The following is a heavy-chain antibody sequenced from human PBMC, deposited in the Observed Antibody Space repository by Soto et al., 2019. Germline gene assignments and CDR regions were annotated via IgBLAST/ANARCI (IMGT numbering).Heavy chain of an antibody. CDR2: IFYLGSS. D-gene: IGHD3-3*02. V-gene: IGHV4-39*01. CDR3: ARHSLALRKNNWFDP. J-gene: IGHJ5*02. Sequence: QLQLQESGPGLVKPSETLSLTCTVSGDSIISSDFYWGWVRQPPGKGLEWIGSIFYLGSSYYNPSLKSRVTMSVDTSKNQFSLRLGSVTAADTALYFCARHSLALRKNNWFDPWGQGIMVTVSS. CDR1: GDSIISSDFY.